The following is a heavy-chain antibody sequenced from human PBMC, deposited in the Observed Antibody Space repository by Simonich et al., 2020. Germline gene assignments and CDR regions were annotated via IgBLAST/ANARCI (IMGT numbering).Heavy chain of an antibody. CDR2: ILPILGIA. CDR1: GGTFSSYA. CDR3: ARTNTMRELDTMVRGVDYFDY. Sequence: QVQLVQSGAEVKKPGSSVKVSCKASGGTFSSYAISWVRQAPGQGLEWMGGILPILGIANDAQKFQGRVTITADKSTSTDYMELSSLRSEDTAVYYCARTNTMRELDTMVRGVDYFDYWGQGTLVTVSS. V-gene: IGHV1-69*09. J-gene: IGHJ4*02. D-gene: IGHD3-10*01.